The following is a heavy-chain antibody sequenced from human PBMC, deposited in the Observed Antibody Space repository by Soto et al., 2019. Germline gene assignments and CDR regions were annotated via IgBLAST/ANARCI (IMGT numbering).Heavy chain of an antibody. Sequence: ESGGGVVQPGRSLRLSCAASGFNFRTYGILWVRQAPGKGLEWVALISKDGSHSYYAHSVKGRFTTSRDNSQNKAFLQVNSLRADDTAVYFCARGTDYADLGNAEYFHPWGQGTLVTVSS. CDR2: ISKDGSHS. J-gene: IGHJ1*01. CDR1: GFNFRTYG. CDR3: ARGTDYADLGNAEYFHP. V-gene: IGHV3-30*03. D-gene: IGHD4-17*01.